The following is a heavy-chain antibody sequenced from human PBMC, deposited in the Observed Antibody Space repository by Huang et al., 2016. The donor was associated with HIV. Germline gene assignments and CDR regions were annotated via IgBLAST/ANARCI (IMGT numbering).Heavy chain of an antibody. CDR2: IRDDGSNK. Sequence: QVQLVESGGGVVQPGGSLRLSCAASGFTFSSYGMHWVRQAPGKGREWVAFIRDDGSNKYYADAVRGRFTISRDNSKNTLYLQMNSLRAEDTAVYYCAKGSMANAFDIWGQGTMVTVSS. CDR1: GFTFSSYG. V-gene: IGHV3-30*02. CDR3: AKGSMANAFDI. J-gene: IGHJ3*02. D-gene: IGHD3-10*01.